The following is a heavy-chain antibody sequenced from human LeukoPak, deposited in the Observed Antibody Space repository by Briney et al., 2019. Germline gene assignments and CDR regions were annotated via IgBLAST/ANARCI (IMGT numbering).Heavy chain of an antibody. CDR3: ARVNTITHPLSDY. J-gene: IGHJ4*02. CDR1: GFPFSSYA. CDR2: ITRSGATT. D-gene: IGHD5-12*01. V-gene: IGHV3-23*01. Sequence: GGSLRLSCAASGFPFSSYAMTWVRQAPGKGLEWVSAITRSGATTYFADSVQGRFTISRDNSKNTLYLQMSSLRAVDTDVYYCARVNTITHPLSDYWGQGTLVSVSS.